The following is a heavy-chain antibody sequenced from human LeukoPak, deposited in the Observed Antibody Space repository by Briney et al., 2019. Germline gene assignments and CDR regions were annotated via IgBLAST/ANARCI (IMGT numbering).Heavy chain of an antibody. CDR1: GFTVSSNS. CDR2: ISGSSGSI. V-gene: IGHV3-48*01. D-gene: IGHD3-3*01. CDR3: AKGGYDFWRVRGDYFDY. Sequence: PGGSLRLSCAASGFTVSSNSMNWVRQAPGKGLEWLSDISGSSGSIYYADSVKGRFTISRDNAKNSLYLQMNSLRAEDTAVYYCAKGGYDFWRVRGDYFDYWGQGTLVTVSS. J-gene: IGHJ4*02.